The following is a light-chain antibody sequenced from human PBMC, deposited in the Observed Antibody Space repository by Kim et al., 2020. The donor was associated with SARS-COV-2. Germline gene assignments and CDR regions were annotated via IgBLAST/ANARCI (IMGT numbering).Light chain of an antibody. J-gene: IGKJ4*01. CDR2: DTS. V-gene: IGKV3-11*01. CDR3: QHRSNWPTS. Sequence: WSLGERATLSCRASQSVGSCLAWYQQTPGQAPRLLIYDTSNRATGIPARFSGRGSGTDFTLTISSLAPEDFAVYYCQHRSNWPTSFGGGTKVDIK. CDR1: QSVGSC.